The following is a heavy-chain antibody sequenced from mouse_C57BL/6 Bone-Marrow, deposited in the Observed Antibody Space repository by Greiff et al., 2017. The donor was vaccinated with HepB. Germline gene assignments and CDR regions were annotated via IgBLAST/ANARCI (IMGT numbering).Heavy chain of an antibody. D-gene: IGHD2-4*01. CDR3: TRDSYYDYDVGWFAY. Sequence: EVHLVESGTVLARPGASVKMSCKTSGYTFTSYWMHWVKQRPGQGLEWIGAIYPGNSDTSYNQKFKGKAKLTAVTSASTAYMELSSLTNEDSAVYYCTRDSYYDYDVGWFAYWGQGTLVTVSA. CDR2: IYPGNSDT. V-gene: IGHV1-5*01. J-gene: IGHJ3*01. CDR1: GYTFTSYW.